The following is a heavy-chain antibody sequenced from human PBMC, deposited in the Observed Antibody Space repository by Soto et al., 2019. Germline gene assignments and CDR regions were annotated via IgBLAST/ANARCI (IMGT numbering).Heavy chain of an antibody. J-gene: IGHJ6*02. Sequence: QLQLQESGSGLVKPSQTLSLTCAVSGGSISSGGYSWSWIRQPPGKGLEWIGYIYHSGSTYYNPSLKSRVTISVDRSKNQFSLKLSSVTAADTAVYYCARGVCSGGSCYGYYYGMDVWGQGTTVTVSS. D-gene: IGHD2-15*01. CDR1: GGSISSGGYS. CDR3: ARGVCSGGSCYGYYYGMDV. V-gene: IGHV4-30-2*01. CDR2: IYHSGST.